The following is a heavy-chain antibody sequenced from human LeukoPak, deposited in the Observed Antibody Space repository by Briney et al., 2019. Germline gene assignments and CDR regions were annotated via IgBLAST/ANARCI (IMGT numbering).Heavy chain of an antibody. J-gene: IGHJ4*02. D-gene: IGHD3-22*01. CDR2: ISSSGSTI. Sequence: GGSLGLSCAASGFTFSDYYMSWIRQAPGKGLEWVSYISSSGSTIYYADSVKGRFTISRDNAKNSLYLQMNSLRAEDTAVYYCARAQGYYYDSSGYWGYWGQGTLVTVSS. CDR3: ARAQGYYYDSSGYWGY. CDR1: GFTFSDYY. V-gene: IGHV3-11*01.